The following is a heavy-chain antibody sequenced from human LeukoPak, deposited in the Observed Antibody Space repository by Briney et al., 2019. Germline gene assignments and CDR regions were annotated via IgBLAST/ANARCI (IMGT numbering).Heavy chain of an antibody. D-gene: IGHD4-23*01. CDR1: GYYISSGYY. V-gene: IGHV4-38-2*01. CDR2: IHYYGST. CDR3: ARVQDDGGNGEFDY. Sequence: SETLSLTCAVPGYYISSGYYWGWIRPPPGKGLERIGSIHYYGSTYYNPSLKSRVTISVDTSKNQFSLKLSSVTAADTAVYYCARVQDDGGNGEFDYWGQGTLVTVSS. J-gene: IGHJ4*02.